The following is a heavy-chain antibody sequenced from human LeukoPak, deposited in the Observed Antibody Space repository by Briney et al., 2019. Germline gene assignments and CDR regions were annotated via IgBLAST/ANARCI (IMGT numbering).Heavy chain of an antibody. D-gene: IGHD6-13*01. CDR1: GGPFSGYY. CDR2: INHSGST. J-gene: IGHJ6*03. Sequence: PSETLSLTCAVYGGPFSGYYWSWIRQPPGKGLEWIGEINHSGSTNYNPSLKSRVTISVDTSKNQFSLKLSSVTAADTAVYYCARQQLVRFPYYYYYMDVWGKGTTVTISS. V-gene: IGHV4-34*01. CDR3: ARQQLVRFPYYYYYMDV.